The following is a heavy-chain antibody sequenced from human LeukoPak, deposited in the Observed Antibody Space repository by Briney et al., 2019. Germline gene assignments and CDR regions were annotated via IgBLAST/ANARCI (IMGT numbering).Heavy chain of an antibody. V-gene: IGHV1-2*02. D-gene: IGHD2-15*01. CDR3: ASRPHQHLLYYFDY. CDR2: INPNSGGT. J-gene: IGHJ4*02. Sequence: ASVKVSCKASGYTFTGYYMHWVRQARGQGLEWMGWINPNSGGTKYAQKFQGRVTMTSDASISTAYMELSSLRSDDTAVYYCASRPHQHLLYYFDYWGQGALVTVSS. CDR1: GYTFTGYY.